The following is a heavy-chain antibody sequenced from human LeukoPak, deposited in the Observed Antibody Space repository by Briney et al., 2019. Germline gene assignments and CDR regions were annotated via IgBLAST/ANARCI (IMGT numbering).Heavy chain of an antibody. CDR2: INPNSGGT. V-gene: IGHV1-2*06. Sequence: GASVKVSCKASGYTFTGYYMHWVRQAPGQGLEWMGRINPNSGGTNYAQKFQGRVTMTRDTSISTAYMELSRLRSDDTAVYYCASSRRDGYNYNWAYNFDYWGQGTLVTVSS. J-gene: IGHJ4*02. CDR3: ASSRRDGYNYNWAYNFDY. CDR1: GYTFTGYY. D-gene: IGHD5-24*01.